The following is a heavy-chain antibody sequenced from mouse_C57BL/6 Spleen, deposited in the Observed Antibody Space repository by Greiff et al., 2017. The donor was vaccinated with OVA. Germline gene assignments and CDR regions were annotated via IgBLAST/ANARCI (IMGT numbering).Heavy chain of an antibody. CDR2: IDPSDSYT. V-gene: IGHV1-69*01. J-gene: IGHJ4*01. D-gene: IGHD1-1*01. CDR3: ARRRVTGSSDENSFAY. Sequence: QVQLKQPGAELVMPGASVKLSCKASGYTFTSYWMHWVKQRPGQGLEWIGEIDPSDSYTNYNQKFKGKSPLTVDKSSSTADMQLSSLTSEDSAVYYGARRRVTGSSDENSFAYWGQGTLVTVS. CDR1: GYTFTSYW.